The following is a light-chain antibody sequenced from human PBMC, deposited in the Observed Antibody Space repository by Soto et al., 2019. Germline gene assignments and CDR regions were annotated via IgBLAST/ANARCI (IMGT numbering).Light chain of an antibody. CDR3: GTWDSSLGAVV. CDR2: DND. V-gene: IGLV1-51*01. J-gene: IGLJ2*01. CDR1: TSNIGYNF. Sequence: QSVLTQPPSLSAAPGQKVTISCSGSTSNIGYNFVSWYQQLPGTAPKLLIYDNDRRPSGIPDRFSASKSGTAATLDITGLQTGDEADYYCGTWDSSLGAVVFGAGTKLTVL.